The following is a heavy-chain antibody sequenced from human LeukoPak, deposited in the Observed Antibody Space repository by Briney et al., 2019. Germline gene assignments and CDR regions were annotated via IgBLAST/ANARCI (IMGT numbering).Heavy chain of an antibody. CDR3: AKDRTVTINWFDP. CDR1: GFTFSSYA. CDR2: NSGSGGST. D-gene: IGHD4-17*01. Sequence: GRSLRLSCAASGFTFSSYAMHWVRQAPGKGLEWVSANSGSGGSTYYADSVKGRFTSSRDNSKNTLYLQMNSLRAEDTAVYYCAKDRTVTINWFDPWGQGTLVTVSS. J-gene: IGHJ5*02. V-gene: IGHV3-23*01.